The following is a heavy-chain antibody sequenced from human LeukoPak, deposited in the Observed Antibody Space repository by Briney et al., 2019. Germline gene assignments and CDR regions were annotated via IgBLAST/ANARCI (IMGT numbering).Heavy chain of an antibody. CDR1: GGSISDYY. CDR2: IHSSGST. J-gene: IGHJ3*02. CDR3: ARRYRNWNDEDDAFDI. D-gene: IGHD1-20*01. Sequence: SETLSLTCTVSGGSISDYYWSWIRQSPGKGLEWLGYIHSSGSTHYNPSLKSRVTISLDTSKNQFSLKLSSVTAADTAVYYCARRYRNWNDEDDAFDIWGQGTMVTVSS. V-gene: IGHV4-59*08.